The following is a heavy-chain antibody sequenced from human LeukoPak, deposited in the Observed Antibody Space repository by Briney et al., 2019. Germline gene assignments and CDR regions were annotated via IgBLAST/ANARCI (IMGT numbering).Heavy chain of an antibody. J-gene: IGHJ4*02. CDR1: GFTFSSSG. CDR3: ARDPGGSGYSFDS. CDR2: IWYDGSNK. V-gene: IGHV3-33*01. Sequence: GGSLRLSCAASGFTFSSSGMHWVRQAPGKGLEWVALIWYDGSNKYYADSVKGRFTISRDNSKNTLYLQMNGLRAEDTAIYYCARDPGGSGYSFDSWGQGTLVTVSS. D-gene: IGHD6-19*01.